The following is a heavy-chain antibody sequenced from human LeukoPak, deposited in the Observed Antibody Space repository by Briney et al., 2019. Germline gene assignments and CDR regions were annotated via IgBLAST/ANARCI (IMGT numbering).Heavy chain of an antibody. D-gene: IGHD3-22*01. J-gene: IGHJ4*02. V-gene: IGHV4-59*01. CDR3: ARDSVGDDSRGLDY. CDR2: IYYSGST. Sequence: SETLSLTCTVSGGSISSYYWSWIRQPPGKGLEWIGYIYYSGSTNYNPSLKSRVTISVDTSKNQFSLKLSSVTAADTAVYYCARDSVGDDSRGLDYWGQGTLVTVSS. CDR1: GGSISSYY.